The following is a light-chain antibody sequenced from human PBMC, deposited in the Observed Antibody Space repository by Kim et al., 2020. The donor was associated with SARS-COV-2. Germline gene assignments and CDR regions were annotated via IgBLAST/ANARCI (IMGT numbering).Light chain of an antibody. Sequence: GQSITIACTGTSSDVVGYIFVSWYQQQPGKAPKLILYDVSARPSGVSNRFSGYKSGNTAYLTISGLQAEDEADYYCSSYTSSSTLVFGGGTQLTV. J-gene: IGLJ2*01. CDR2: DVS. V-gene: IGLV2-14*03. CDR1: SSDVVGYIF. CDR3: SSYTSSSTLV.